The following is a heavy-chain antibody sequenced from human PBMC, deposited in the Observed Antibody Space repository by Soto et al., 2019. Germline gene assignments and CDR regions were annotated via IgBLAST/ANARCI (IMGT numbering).Heavy chain of an antibody. CDR1: GFTFSSYS. V-gene: IGHV3-21*01. CDR2: ISSSSSYI. Sequence: EVQLVESGGGLVKPGGSLRLSCAASGFTFSSYSMNWVRQAPGKGLEWVSSISSSSSYIYYADSVKGRFTISRDNAKNSLYLQMNSLRAEDTAVYYCAREGRTYYYGSGSYSGSWGQGTLVTVSS. J-gene: IGHJ4*02. CDR3: AREGRTYYYGSGSYSGS. D-gene: IGHD3-10*01.